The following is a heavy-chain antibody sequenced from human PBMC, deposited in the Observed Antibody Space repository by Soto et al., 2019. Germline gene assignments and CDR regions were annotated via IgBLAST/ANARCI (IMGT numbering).Heavy chain of an antibody. CDR3: ARADGSGNYLEYLFRF. CDR2: ISYIGHT. CDR1: GGSMSSGGHY. Sequence: QVQLQESGPGLVKPSQTLSLTCTVSGGSMSSGGHYWNWVRQHPGKGLEWIGYISYIGHTYYKPPLKIRVTISADMSKNQFSLERSSVTAADTAVDYCARADGSGNYLEYLFRFWGQGTLVTVSS. D-gene: IGHD3-10*01. V-gene: IGHV4-31*03. J-gene: IGHJ4*02.